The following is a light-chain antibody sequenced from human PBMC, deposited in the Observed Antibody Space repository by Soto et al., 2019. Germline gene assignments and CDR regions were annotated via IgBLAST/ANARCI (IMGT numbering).Light chain of an antibody. V-gene: IGKV1-5*01. CDR3: QQYNSYWGT. CDR2: DAS. CDR1: QSISSW. Sequence: DIQMTQSPSTLSASVGDRVTITCRASQSISSWLAWYQQKPGKAPKLLIYDASSLESGVPSRFSGSGSGTAFTLTISSLQSDDFASYYCQQYNSYWGTFGQGTKVEIK. J-gene: IGKJ1*01.